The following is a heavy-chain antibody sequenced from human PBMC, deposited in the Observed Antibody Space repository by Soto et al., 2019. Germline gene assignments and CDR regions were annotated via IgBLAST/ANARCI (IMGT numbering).Heavy chain of an antibody. Sequence: GGSLRLSCAASGFTFSSYSMNWVRQAPGKGLEWVPSISSSSSYIYYADSVKGRFTISRDNAKNSLYLQMNSLRAEDTAVYYCARDLGNWKDGPYFDYWGQGTLVTVSS. CDR2: ISSSSSYI. CDR1: GFTFSSYS. J-gene: IGHJ4*02. D-gene: IGHD1-1*01. V-gene: IGHV3-21*01. CDR3: ARDLGNWKDGPYFDY.